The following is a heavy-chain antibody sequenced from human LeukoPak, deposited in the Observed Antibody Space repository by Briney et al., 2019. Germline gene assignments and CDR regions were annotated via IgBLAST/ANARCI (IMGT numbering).Heavy chain of an antibody. V-gene: IGHV4-30-4*01. CDR1: GGSISTAEYY. D-gene: IGHD3-10*01. Sequence: SQTLSLTRTVSGGSISTAEYYWSWIRQPPGKGLEWIGYIYYSGTTYYNPSLKSRLTISIHTSKNQFSLNLSSVTAADTAVYYCARTTYYKGWFDPWGQGTLVTVSS. CDR3: ARTTYYKGWFDP. J-gene: IGHJ5*02. CDR2: IYYSGTT.